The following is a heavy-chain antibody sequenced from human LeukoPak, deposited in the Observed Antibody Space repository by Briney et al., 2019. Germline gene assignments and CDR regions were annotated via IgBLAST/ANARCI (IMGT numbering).Heavy chain of an antibody. D-gene: IGHD3-9*01. V-gene: IGHV4-39*07. J-gene: IGHJ4*02. CDR2: IYYSGST. Sequence: SETLSLTCTVSGGSISSSSYYWGWIRQPPGKGLEWIGSIYYSGSTYYNPSLKSRVTISVDTSKNQFSLKLSSVTAADTAVYYCAREPPPDYDILTGYPYYFDYWGQGTLVTVSS. CDR1: GGSISSSSYY. CDR3: AREPPPDYDILTGYPYYFDY.